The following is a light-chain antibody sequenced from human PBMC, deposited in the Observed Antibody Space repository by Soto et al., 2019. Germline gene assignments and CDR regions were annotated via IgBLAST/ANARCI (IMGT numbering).Light chain of an antibody. J-gene: IGKJ1*01. V-gene: IGKV1-5*03. CDR3: QQYKSYRRT. CDR1: QTISSW. CDR2: KAS. Sequence: DIQMTQSPSTLSGSVGARVTITCRASQTISSWLAWYQQKPGKGPNLLIYKASSLESGVPSRFSGSGSGTEFTLTISSLQPDDFATYYCQQYKSYRRTFGQGTKVDIK.